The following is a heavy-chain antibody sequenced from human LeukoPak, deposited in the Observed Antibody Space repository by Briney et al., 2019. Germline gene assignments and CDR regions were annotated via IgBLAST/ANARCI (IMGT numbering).Heavy chain of an antibody. CDR2: IRCDGSNK. D-gene: IGHD3-3*01. V-gene: IGHV3-30*02. Sequence: GGSLRLSCAASGFTFSSYGMHWVRQAPGKGLEWVAFIRCDGSNKYYADSVKGRFTISRDNSKNTLYLQMNSLRAEDTAVYYCAKGPYHDFWSGYYRHNFDYWGQGTLVTVSS. CDR1: GFTFSSYG. J-gene: IGHJ4*02. CDR3: AKGPYHDFWSGYYRHNFDY.